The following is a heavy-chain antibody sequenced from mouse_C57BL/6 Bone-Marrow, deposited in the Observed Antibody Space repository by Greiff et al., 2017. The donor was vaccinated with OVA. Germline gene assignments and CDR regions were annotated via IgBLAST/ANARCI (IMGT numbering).Heavy chain of an antibody. CDR3: ARDGSSYEFAY. CDR1: GYAFSSSW. V-gene: IGHV1-82*01. J-gene: IGHJ3*01. Sequence: QVQLQQSGPELVKPGASVKISCKASGYAFSSSWMNWVKQRPGKGLEWIGRIYPGDGDTNYNGKFKGQATLTADKSSSTAYMQLSSLTSEDSAVYFCARDGSSYEFAYWGQGTLVTVSA. D-gene: IGHD1-1*01. CDR2: IYPGDGDT.